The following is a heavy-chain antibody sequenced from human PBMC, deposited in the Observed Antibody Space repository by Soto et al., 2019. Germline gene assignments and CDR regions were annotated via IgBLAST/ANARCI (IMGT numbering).Heavy chain of an antibody. V-gene: IGHV5-51*01. D-gene: IGHD6-13*01. CDR3: ARKIAETGSGFDY. CDR2: IHPGKSDT. CDR1: GYSFGNYW. Sequence: GESLKISCXGSGYSFGNYWIAWVRQRPGKGLEWMGIIHPGKSDTRYSPSFEGQVTISADNSISTAHLQWSTLQASDSATYYCARKIAETGSGFDYWGQGTLVTVSS. J-gene: IGHJ4*02.